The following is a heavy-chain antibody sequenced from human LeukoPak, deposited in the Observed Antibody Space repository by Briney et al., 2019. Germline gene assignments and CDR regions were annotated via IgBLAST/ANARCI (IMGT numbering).Heavy chain of an antibody. J-gene: IGHJ4*02. Sequence: SETLSLTCAVSGNSISNTYYWGWIRQPPGKELEWIGSIYNSGSTHYNPSLKSRVTISVDTSKNQFSLKLSSVTAADTAVYYCARNSSGNYFDYWGQGTLVTVSS. CDR2: IYNSGST. V-gene: IGHV4-38-2*01. CDR3: ARNSSGNYFDY. D-gene: IGHD1-26*01. CDR1: GNSISNTYY.